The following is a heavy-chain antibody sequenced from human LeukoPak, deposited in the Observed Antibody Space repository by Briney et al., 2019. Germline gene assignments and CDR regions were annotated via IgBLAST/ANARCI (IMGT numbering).Heavy chain of an antibody. CDR2: ISSSGSTL. CDR1: GFTVSRNY. V-gene: IGHV3-11*04. Sequence: GGSLRLSCAASGFTVSRNYMSWVRQAPGKGLEWVSYISSSGSTLHYADSVKGRFTISRDSAKSSLYLQLNSLRDEDTAVYYCAREYSSSSGKALDYWGQGTLVTVSS. J-gene: IGHJ4*02. CDR3: AREYSSSSGKALDY. D-gene: IGHD6-6*01.